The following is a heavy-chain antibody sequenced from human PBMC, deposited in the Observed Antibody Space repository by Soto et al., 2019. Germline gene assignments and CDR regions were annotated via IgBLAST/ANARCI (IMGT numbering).Heavy chain of an antibody. J-gene: IGHJ6*02. CDR3: ARRIVVVPAATPYYYGMDV. V-gene: IGHV5-10-1*01. CDR2: IDPSDSYT. Sequence: GESLKISCKGSGYSFTSYWISWVRQMPGKGLERMGRIDPSDSYTNYSPSFQGHVTISADKSISTAYLQWSSLKASDTAMYYCARRIVVVPAATPYYYGMDVWGQGTTVTVSS. CDR1: GYSFTSYW. D-gene: IGHD2-2*01.